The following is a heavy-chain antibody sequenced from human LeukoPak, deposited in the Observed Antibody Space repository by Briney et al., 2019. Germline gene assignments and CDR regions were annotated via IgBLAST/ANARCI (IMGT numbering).Heavy chain of an antibody. J-gene: IGHJ5*02. D-gene: IGHD6-13*01. CDR1: GYSFTSYW. Sequence: GESLKISCKGSGYSFTSYWIGWVRQMPGKGLECMGIIYPGDSDTRYSPSFQGQVTISADKSISTAHLQWSSLKASDTAMYYCARHHAGGIAALYNWFDPWGQGTLVTVSS. CDR3: ARHHAGGIAALYNWFDP. V-gene: IGHV5-51*01. CDR2: IYPGDSDT.